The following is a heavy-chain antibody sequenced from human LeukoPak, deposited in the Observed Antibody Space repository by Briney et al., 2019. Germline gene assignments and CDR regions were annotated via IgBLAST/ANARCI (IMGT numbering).Heavy chain of an antibody. CDR1: GFTFSDYG. Sequence: PGGSLRLSCAASGFTFSDYGMSWVRQAPGKGLEWVSAISASGDYTNYADSVKGRFTISRDSSKNTLYVQMNNLRAEDTAVYYCAKGVISTATYFSYFDYWGRGTLVTVSS. D-gene: IGHD3-9*01. CDR2: ISASGDYT. V-gene: IGHV3-23*01. J-gene: IGHJ4*02. CDR3: AKGVISTATYFSYFDY.